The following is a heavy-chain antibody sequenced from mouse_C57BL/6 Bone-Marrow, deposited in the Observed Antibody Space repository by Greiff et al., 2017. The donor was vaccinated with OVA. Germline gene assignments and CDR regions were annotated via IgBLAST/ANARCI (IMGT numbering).Heavy chain of an antibody. CDR2: IDPENGDT. D-gene: IGHD5-1*01. Sequence: EVQLVESGAELVRPGASVKLSCTASGFNIKDDYMHWVKQRPEQGLEWIGWIDPENGDTEYASKFQGKATITADTSSNTAYLQLSSLTSEDTAVYYCTTKSTWFAYWGQGTLVTVSA. CDR1: GFNIKDDY. J-gene: IGHJ3*01. V-gene: IGHV14-4*01. CDR3: TTKSTWFAY.